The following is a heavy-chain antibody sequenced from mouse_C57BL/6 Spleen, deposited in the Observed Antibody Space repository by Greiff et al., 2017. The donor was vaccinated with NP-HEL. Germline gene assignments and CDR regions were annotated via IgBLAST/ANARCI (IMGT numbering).Heavy chain of an antibody. CDR2: ISYSGST. CDR3: ARGVGYSNYDD. D-gene: IGHD2-5*01. Sequence: EVQLVESGPGMVKPSQSLSLTCTVTGYSITSGYDWHWIRHFPGNKLAWMGSISYSGSTNSNPFLKSRISINHDTSKNHFFLKLNSVTTEDTAAYYCARGVGYSNYDDWGQGTTLTVSS. CDR1: GYSITSGYD. J-gene: IGHJ2*01. V-gene: IGHV3-1*01.